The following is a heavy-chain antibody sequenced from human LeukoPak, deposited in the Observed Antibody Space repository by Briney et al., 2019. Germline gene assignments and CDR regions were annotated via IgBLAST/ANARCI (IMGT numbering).Heavy chain of an antibody. CDR2: ITSGSSYI. CDR1: GFTFSSYN. Sequence: SGGSLRLSCAASGFTFSSYNINWVRQAPGKGLEWFSSITSGSSYIYYADSVKGRFTISRDNAKNSLYLQMNSLRAEDTAVYYCARDPYSGSYGNYYYYFMDVWGKGTTVTISS. V-gene: IGHV3-21*01. D-gene: IGHD1-26*01. CDR3: ARDPYSGSYGNYYYYFMDV. J-gene: IGHJ6*03.